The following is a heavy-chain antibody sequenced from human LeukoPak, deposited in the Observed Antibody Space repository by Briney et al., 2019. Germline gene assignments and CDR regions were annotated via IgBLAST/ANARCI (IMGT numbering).Heavy chain of an antibody. J-gene: IGHJ4*02. V-gene: IGHV3-7*01. CDR2: INKDGSEN. D-gene: IGHD2-15*01. Sequence: GGSLRLSCAASGFGFSGYWMSWVRQAPGKGLEWVANINKDGSENYYVDSVRGRFTISRDNAKNSLYLQMNSLRAEDTAVYYCARRYCSGSSCYSVDYWGQGTLVTVSS. CDR3: ARRYCSGSSCYSVDY. CDR1: GFGFSGYW.